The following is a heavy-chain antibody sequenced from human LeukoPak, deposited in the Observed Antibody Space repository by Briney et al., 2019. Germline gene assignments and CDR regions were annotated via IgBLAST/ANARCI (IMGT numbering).Heavy chain of an antibody. CDR2: ISDGGGST. CDR3: AKERALSEFDD. V-gene: IGHV3-23*01. Sequence: GGSLRLSCATSGFTFSHFAMSWVRQAPGKGLEWVSAISDGGGSTYYADSVKGRFTISRDNSKNTLYLQMNSLRAEDTAIYYCAKERALSEFDDWGQGTLVTVSS. CDR1: GFTFSHFA. J-gene: IGHJ4*02.